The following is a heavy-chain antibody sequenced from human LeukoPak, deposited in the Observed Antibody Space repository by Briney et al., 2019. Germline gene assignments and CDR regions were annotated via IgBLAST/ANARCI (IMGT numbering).Heavy chain of an antibody. CDR1: GFTFSDYA. Sequence: GGSLRLSCAASGFTFSDYAMSWVRQAPGKGLEWVSAISGSGGSTYYADSVKGRFTISRDNSKNTLYLQMNSLRAEDTAVYYCAKVEYQGVRGVKLDYWGQGTLVTVSS. V-gene: IGHV3-23*01. CDR2: ISGSGGST. J-gene: IGHJ4*02. D-gene: IGHD3-10*01. CDR3: AKVEYQGVRGVKLDY.